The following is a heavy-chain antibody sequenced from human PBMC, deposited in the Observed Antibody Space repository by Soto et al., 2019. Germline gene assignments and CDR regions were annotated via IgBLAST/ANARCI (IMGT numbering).Heavy chain of an antibody. CDR1: GFTFSSYP. CDR3: ATYKSNWFYYGMDV. V-gene: IGHV3-21*06. Sequence: GSLRLSCAASGFTFSSYPMNWVRQAPGKGLEWVSSINTPSSVINYADSVKGRFTISRDNAKNSLYLQMSSLRAEDTAVYYCATYKSNWFYYGMDVWGQGTTVTVSS. CDR2: INTPSSVI. D-gene: IGHD6-13*01. J-gene: IGHJ6*02.